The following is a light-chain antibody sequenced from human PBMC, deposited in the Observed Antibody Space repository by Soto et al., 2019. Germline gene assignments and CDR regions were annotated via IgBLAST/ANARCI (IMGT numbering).Light chain of an antibody. Sequence: QSVLTQPASVSGSPGQSTAISCTGTSSDVGAYDYVSWYQQHPGKAPKLMIYDVTNRPSGVSDRFSGSKSGNTASWTISGLQAGDEADYYCSSYTVSSAPLYVFGTGTKVTVL. CDR3: SSYTVSSAPLYV. V-gene: IGLV2-14*01. CDR1: SSDVGAYDY. CDR2: DVT. J-gene: IGLJ1*01.